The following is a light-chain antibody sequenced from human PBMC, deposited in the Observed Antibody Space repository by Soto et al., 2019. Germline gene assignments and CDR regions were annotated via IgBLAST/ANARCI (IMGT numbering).Light chain of an antibody. CDR3: QQYGSSQYT. CDR1: QSVSSSY. CDR2: GAS. J-gene: IGKJ2*01. Sequence: EIVLTQSPGTLSLSPGERATLSCRASQSVSSSYLAWYQQKPGQAPRLLIYGASSRATGIPDRFSGSESGTDFTLTISRVEPEDFAVYYCQQYGSSQYTVGQSTELEIK. V-gene: IGKV3-20*01.